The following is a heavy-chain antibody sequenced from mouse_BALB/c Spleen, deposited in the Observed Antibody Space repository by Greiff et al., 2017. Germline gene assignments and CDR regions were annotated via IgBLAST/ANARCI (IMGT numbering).Heavy chain of an antibody. V-gene: IGHV5-6-4*01. Sequence: EVQLVESGGGLVKPGGSLKLSCAASGFTFSSYTMSWVRQTPEKRLEWVATISSGGSYTYYPDSVKGRFTISRDNAKNTLYLQMSSLKSEDTAMYYCTRDRRGFAYWGQGTLVTVSA. CDR1: GFTFSSYT. CDR3: TRDRRGFAY. CDR2: ISSGGSYT. J-gene: IGHJ3*01.